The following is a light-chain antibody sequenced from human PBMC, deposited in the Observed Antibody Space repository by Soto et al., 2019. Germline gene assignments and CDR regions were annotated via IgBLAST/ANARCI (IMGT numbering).Light chain of an antibody. CDR3: QQSFTTPPYT. Sequence: DIQMTPSPSSLSAFVGDRVTITCRASQTISTYLNWYQQRPGKAPKLLIFAASSLQSGVPSRFSGSGSGTDFTLPISTLQPEDFATYNCQQSFTTPPYTFGQGTKVEIK. J-gene: IGKJ2*01. CDR1: QTISTY. V-gene: IGKV1-39*01. CDR2: AAS.